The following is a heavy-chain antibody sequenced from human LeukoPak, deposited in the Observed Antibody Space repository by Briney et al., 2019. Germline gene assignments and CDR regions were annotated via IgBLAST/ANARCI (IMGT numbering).Heavy chain of an antibody. J-gene: IGHJ4*02. CDR1: GFTFSSYS. CDR2: ARGSGGST. Sequence: GGSLRLSCAASGFTFSSYSMSWVRQAPGKGLEWVSAARGSGGSTHYADSVKGRFTISRDNSKNTVYPQMDSLRAEDTATYYCAKGYCSTGSCQYHFDYWGQGTLVTVSS. V-gene: IGHV3-23*01. D-gene: IGHD2-15*01. CDR3: AKGYCSTGSCQYHFDY.